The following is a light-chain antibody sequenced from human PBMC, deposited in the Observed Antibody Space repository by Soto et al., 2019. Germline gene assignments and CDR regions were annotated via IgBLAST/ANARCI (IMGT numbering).Light chain of an antibody. Sequence: AIQMTQSPSSLSASVGDRVTITCRASQGIRNDLDWFQQKPGKAPKLLIYAASNLQSGVPARFSGSGSGTDFTLTISSPQPEDFATYYCLQKDFYPFTFGPGTKVDIK. V-gene: IGKV1-6*01. J-gene: IGKJ3*01. CDR2: AAS. CDR1: QGIRND. CDR3: LQKDFYPFT.